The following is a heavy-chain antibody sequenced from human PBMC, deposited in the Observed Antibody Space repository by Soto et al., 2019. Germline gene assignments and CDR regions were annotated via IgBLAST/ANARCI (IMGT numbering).Heavy chain of an antibody. Sequence: QVQLVQSGAEVRKPGSSVQVSCKASGGTFYTYTFSWVRQAPGQGLEWMGSITPIYPTTNQAEKFQGRLTITADGVTNTADMELNILTSDATALYYCARIPRYSFPSSDDPDSWGQGTLVTVSS. V-gene: IGHV1-69*15. CDR3: ARIPRYSFPSSDDPDS. CDR1: GGTFYTYT. J-gene: IGHJ4*02. CDR2: ITPIYPTT. D-gene: IGHD5-18*01.